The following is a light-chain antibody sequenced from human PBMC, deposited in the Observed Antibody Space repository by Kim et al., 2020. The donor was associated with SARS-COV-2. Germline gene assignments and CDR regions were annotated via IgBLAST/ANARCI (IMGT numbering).Light chain of an antibody. CDR2: GKN. J-gene: IGLJ3*02. Sequence: SSELTQDPAVSVALGQTVRITCQGDSLRSDYASWYQQKPGQAPVLVIYGKNNRPSGIPDRFYGSSSGNTASLTSTGAQAEDEADYYCNSRDSSGNLWVFG. V-gene: IGLV3-19*01. CDR1: SLRSDY. CDR3: NSRDSSGNLWV.